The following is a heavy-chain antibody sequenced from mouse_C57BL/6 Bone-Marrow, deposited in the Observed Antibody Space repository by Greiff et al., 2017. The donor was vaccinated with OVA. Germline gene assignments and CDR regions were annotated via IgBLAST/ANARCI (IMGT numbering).Heavy chain of an antibody. D-gene: IGHD2-4*01. CDR2: ISNLAYSI. Sequence: EVQLVESGGGLVQPGGSLKLSCAASGFTFSDYGMAWVRQAPRKGPEWVAFISNLAYSIYYADTVTGRFTISREHAKNTLYLEMSSLRSEDTAMDYCARLGYDYDGVFFAYWGQGTLVTVSA. V-gene: IGHV5-15*01. J-gene: IGHJ3*01. CDR1: GFTFSDYG. CDR3: ARLGYDYDGVFFAY.